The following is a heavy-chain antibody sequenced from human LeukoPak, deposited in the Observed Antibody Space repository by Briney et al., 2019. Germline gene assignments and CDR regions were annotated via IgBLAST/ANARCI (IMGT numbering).Heavy chain of an antibody. D-gene: IGHD5-24*01. CDR2: ISSSGSTI. CDR1: GFTFSDYY. J-gene: IGHJ3*02. CDR3: AREEMATITGDAFDI. V-gene: IGHV3-11*04. Sequence: GGSLRLSCAASGFTFSDYYMSWIRQAPGKGLEWVSYISSSGSTIYYADSVKGRFTISRDNAKNSLYLQMNSLRAEDTAVYYCAREEMATITGDAFDIWGQGTMVTVSS.